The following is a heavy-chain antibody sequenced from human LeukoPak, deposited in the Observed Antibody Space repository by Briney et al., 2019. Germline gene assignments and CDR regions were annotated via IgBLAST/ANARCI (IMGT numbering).Heavy chain of an antibody. D-gene: IGHD3-16*01. CDR1: GFTFSSYA. CDR3: ANSYVWGSLSVSHAFDI. CDR2: ISGSGGST. J-gene: IGHJ3*02. V-gene: IGHV3-23*01. Sequence: GGSLRLSCAASGFTFSSYAMSWVRQAPGKGLEWVSAISGSGGSTYYADSVKGRFTISRDNSKNTLYLQMNSLRAEDTAVYYCANSYVWGSLSVSHAFDIWGQGTMVTVSS.